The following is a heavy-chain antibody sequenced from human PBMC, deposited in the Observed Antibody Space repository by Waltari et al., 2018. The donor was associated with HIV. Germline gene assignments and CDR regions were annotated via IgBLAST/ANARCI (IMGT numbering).Heavy chain of an antibody. CDR3: ARGGNYYDSSGYYTPFDI. V-gene: IGHV1-69*01. D-gene: IGHD3-22*01. CDR2: IIPIFGTA. CDR1: GGPFRSYA. J-gene: IGHJ3*02. Sequence: QVQLVQSGAEVKKPGSSVKVSCKASGGPFRSYAITWGRPATGQGLEWMGVIIPIFGTANYAQKFQGRVTITADESTSTAYMELSSLRSEDTAVYYCARGGNYYDSSGYYTPFDIWGQGTMVTVSS.